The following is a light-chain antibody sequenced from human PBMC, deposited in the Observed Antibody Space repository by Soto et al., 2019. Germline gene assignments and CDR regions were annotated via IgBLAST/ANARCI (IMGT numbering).Light chain of an antibody. CDR1: SGDIGSYNR. J-gene: IGLJ1*01. CDR3: SSYTNINTGACV. V-gene: IGLV2-14*01. Sequence: QSVLTQPASVSGSPGQSITISCTGTSGDIGSYNRVSWYQQHPGKAPKLIIYEVTDRPSGVSNRFSGSKSGNTASLTISGPRAEDGAEYYCSSYTNINTGACVFGTGTKLTVL. CDR2: EVT.